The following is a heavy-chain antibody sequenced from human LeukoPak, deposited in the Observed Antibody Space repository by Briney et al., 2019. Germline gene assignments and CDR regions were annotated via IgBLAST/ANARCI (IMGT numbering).Heavy chain of an antibody. Sequence: QSGGSLRLSCAASGFTFTTYWMHWARQAPGKGLVGVSHINSEGRITSYADSVKGGSPTSRDNAKNTRYLQMNSLRAEDTAVYYCARDAVDTANAVWGQGTTVTVSS. J-gene: IGHJ6*02. V-gene: IGHV3-74*01. CDR2: INSEGRIT. CDR1: GFTFTTYW. D-gene: IGHD5-18*01. CDR3: ARDAVDTANAV.